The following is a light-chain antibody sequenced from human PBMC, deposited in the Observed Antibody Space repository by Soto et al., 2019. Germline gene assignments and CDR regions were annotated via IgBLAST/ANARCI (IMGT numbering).Light chain of an antibody. CDR3: AVWDDSLNGLWV. J-gene: IGLJ3*02. Sequence: QSVLPKPPSASGTPGQRVLISCSGSSSNIGRDTVNWYRQFPGTAPKLLIYSNNQRPSGVPGRFSGSKSGTSASLAISGLQSEDEADYYCAVWDDSLNGLWVFGGGTKLTVL. CDR2: SNN. CDR1: SSNIGRDT. V-gene: IGLV1-44*01.